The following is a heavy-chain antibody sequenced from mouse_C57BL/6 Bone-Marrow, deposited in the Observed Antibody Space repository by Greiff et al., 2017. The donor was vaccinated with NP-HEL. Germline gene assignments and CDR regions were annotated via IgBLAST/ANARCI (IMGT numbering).Heavy chain of an antibody. Sequence: VQLQQSGAELVKPGASVKMSCKASGYTFTSYWITWVKQRPGQGLEWIGDIYPGSGSTNYNEKFKSKATLTVDTSSSTAYMQLSSLTSEDSAVYYCARTGYYGYDAGFAYWGQGTLVTVSA. CDR3: ARTGYYGYDAGFAY. CDR2: IYPGSGST. J-gene: IGHJ3*01. V-gene: IGHV1-55*01. CDR1: GYTFTSYW. D-gene: IGHD2-2*01.